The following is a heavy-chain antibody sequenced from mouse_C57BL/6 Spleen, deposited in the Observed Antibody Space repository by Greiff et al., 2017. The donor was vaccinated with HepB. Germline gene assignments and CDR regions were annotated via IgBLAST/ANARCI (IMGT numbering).Heavy chain of an antibody. CDR3: ARSELTGTPAWFAY. D-gene: IGHD4-1*01. Sequence: QVQLQQPGAELVKPGASVKLSCKASGYTFTSYWMHWVKQRPGQGLEWIGMIHPNSGSTNYNEKFKSKATLTVDKSSSTAYMQLSSLTSEDSAVYYCARSELTGTPAWFAYWGQGTLVTVSA. V-gene: IGHV1-64*01. CDR2: IHPNSGST. J-gene: IGHJ3*01. CDR1: GYTFTSYW.